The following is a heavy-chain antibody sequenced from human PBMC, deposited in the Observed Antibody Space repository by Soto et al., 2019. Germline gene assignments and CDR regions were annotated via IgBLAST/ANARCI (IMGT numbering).Heavy chain of an antibody. CDR3: AKCGLRFLEWLSGPLDP. J-gene: IGHJ5*02. CDR1: GFTFSSDW. D-gene: IGHD3-3*01. V-gene: IGHV3-74*01. CDR2: INMDGSST. Sequence: GGSLRLSCAASGFTFSSDWMHWVRQAAGKGLVWVSRINMDGSSTNYADSVKGRFTISRDNAKNSLYLQMNSLRADDTAVYYCAKCGLRFLEWLSGPLDPWGQGTLVTVSS.